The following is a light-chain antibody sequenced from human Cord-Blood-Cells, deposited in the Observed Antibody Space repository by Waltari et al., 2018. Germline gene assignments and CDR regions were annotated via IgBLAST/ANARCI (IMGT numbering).Light chain of an antibody. CDR1: KLGDKY. J-gene: IGLJ7*01. Sequence: SYELTQPPTVSVSPGQTASIPCSGDKLGDKYACWYQQKPGQSPVLVIYQDSKRPSGIPERFSGSNSGNTATLTISGTQAMDEADYYCQAWDSSLAVFGGGTQLTVL. CDR2: QDS. CDR3: QAWDSSLAV. V-gene: IGLV3-1*01.